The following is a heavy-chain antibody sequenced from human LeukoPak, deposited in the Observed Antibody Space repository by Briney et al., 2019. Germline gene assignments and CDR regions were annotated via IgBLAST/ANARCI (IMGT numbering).Heavy chain of an antibody. CDR2: IWGSGAKI. Sequence: GGSLRLSCEASGFTFSDYSLNWVRQAPGKGLEWVSVIWGSGAKIYYADSVKGRFTISRDNSKNTLYLQMNSLRAEDTAVYYCANFPPLQQNWFDPWGQGTLVTVSS. CDR1: GFTFSDYS. J-gene: IGHJ5*02. V-gene: IGHV3-23*01. CDR3: ANFPPLQQNWFDP. D-gene: IGHD4-11*01.